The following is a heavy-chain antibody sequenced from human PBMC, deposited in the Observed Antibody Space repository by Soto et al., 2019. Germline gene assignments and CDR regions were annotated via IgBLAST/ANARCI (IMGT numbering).Heavy chain of an antibody. J-gene: IGHJ3*02. CDR3: ARAIAQNRDIVLMVYGTWGGAFDI. CDR1: GGTFSSYA. Sequence: GASVKVSCKASGGTFSSYAISWVRQAPGQGLEWMGGIIPIFGTANYAQKFQGRVTITADESTSTAYMELSSLRSEDTAVYYCARAIAQNRDIVLMVYGTWGGAFDIWGQGTMVTVSS. CDR2: IIPIFGTA. V-gene: IGHV1-69*13. D-gene: IGHD2-8*01.